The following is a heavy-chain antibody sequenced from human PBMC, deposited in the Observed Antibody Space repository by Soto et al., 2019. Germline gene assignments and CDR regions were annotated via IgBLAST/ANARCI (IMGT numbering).Heavy chain of an antibody. CDR1: GYTFTSYD. CDR3: AREHSSSWRFDY. J-gene: IGHJ4*02. D-gene: IGHD6-13*01. CDR2: MNPNSGNT. V-gene: IGHV1-8*01. Sequence: QVQLVQSGAEVKKPGASVKVSCKASGYTFTSYDINWVRQATGQGLEWMGWMNPNSGNTGYAQKFQGRVTMTRNTSISTTYIELSSLGSEDTAVYYCAREHSSSWRFDYWGQGTLVTVSS.